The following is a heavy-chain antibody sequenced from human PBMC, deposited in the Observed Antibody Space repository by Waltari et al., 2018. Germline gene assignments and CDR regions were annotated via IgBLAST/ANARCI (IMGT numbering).Heavy chain of an antibody. J-gene: IGHJ4*02. V-gene: IGHV4-59*01. CDR2: IYYSGST. CDR1: GGSISSYY. Sequence: QVQLQESGPGLVKPSETLSLTCTVSGGSISSYYWSWIRQPPGKGLEWSGYIYYSGSTNYTPSLKSRVTISVDTSKNQFSLKLSAVTAADTAVYYCARAGTMVRGSGFGYWGQGTLVTVSS. CDR3: ARAGTMVRGSGFGY. D-gene: IGHD3-10*01.